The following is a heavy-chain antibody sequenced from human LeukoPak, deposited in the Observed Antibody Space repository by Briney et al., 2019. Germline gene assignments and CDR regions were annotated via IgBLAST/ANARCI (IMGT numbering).Heavy chain of an antibody. CDR3: ASGANVGTAMAFYYSDY. V-gene: IGHV1-2*02. Sequence: GASVKVSCKTSGYTFTGYYRHWVRQAPGQGLEWMGWINPNSGGTSYAQKFQGRVTMTRDTSISTAYMELSRLRSDDTAVYYCASGANVGTAMAFYYSDYWGQGTLVTVSS. CDR2: INPNSGGT. D-gene: IGHD5-18*01. CDR1: GYTFTGYY. J-gene: IGHJ4*02.